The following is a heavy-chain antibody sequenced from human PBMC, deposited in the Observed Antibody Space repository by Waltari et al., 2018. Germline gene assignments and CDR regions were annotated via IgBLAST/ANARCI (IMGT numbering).Heavy chain of an antibody. CDR2: ICDCSDYS. J-gene: IGHJ4*02. Sequence: EVQLVESGGGLVKPGGSLRLSCVVSGLNFRSYSMNWVRQAPGEGLEWFSYICDCSDYSYYADSVKCRFTISRDNAKNSLYLQMNRLRTDDTAVYYCARDFYCSDGRCTDYWGQGTLVTVSS. V-gene: IGHV3-21*01. D-gene: IGHD2-15*01. CDR1: GLNFRSYS. CDR3: ARDFYCSDGRCTDY.